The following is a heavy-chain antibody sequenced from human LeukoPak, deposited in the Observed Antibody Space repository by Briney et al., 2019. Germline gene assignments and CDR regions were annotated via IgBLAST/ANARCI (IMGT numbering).Heavy chain of an antibody. J-gene: IGHJ6*02. V-gene: IGHV4-38-2*02. CDR3: ARASHRSHDTIYGMDV. CDR2: IYHSGST. Sequence: SETLSLTCTVSGYSISSGYYWGWIRQPPGKGLEWIGSIYHSGSTYYNPSLKSRVTISVDTSKNQFSLKLSSVTAADTAVYYCARASHRSHDTIYGMDVWGQGTTVIVSS. D-gene: IGHD3-9*01. CDR1: GYSISSGYY.